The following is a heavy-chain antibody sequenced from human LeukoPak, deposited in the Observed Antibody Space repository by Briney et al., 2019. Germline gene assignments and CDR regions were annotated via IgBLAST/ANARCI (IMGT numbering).Heavy chain of an antibody. Sequence: GGSLRLSCAASGFTFSNYAMTWVRQAPGKGLEWVSTLSGSGGSTYFGDSVKGRFTISRDNSKNRLYLKMNSLRAEDTGVYYCAKEATVTPGNVNWFDTWGQGTLVTVSS. CDR3: AKEATVTPGNVNWFDT. V-gene: IGHV3-23*01. D-gene: IGHD4-17*01. CDR2: LSGSGGST. J-gene: IGHJ5*02. CDR1: GFTFSNYA.